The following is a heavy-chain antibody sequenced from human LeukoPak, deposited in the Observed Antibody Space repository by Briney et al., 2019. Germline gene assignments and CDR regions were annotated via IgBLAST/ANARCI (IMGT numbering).Heavy chain of an antibody. J-gene: IGHJ3*02. Sequence: GGSLRLSCAASRFTFSSYEMNWVRQAPGKGLEWVSYISSSGSIIYYADSVKGRFTISRDNAKNSLYLQMNSLRSEDTAVYYCAKVYYRDAFDIWGQGTMVTVSS. CDR1: RFTFSSYE. CDR2: ISSSGSII. V-gene: IGHV3-48*03. CDR3: AKVYYRDAFDI. D-gene: IGHD1-26*01.